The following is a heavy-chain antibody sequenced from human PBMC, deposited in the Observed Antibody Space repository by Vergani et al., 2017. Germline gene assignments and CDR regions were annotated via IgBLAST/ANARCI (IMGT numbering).Heavy chain of an antibody. CDR1: GFTFSNSA. D-gene: IGHD2-21*01. CDR2: ISGPGLST. V-gene: IGHV3-23*01. CDR3: ADLYGDDGFSPF. Sequence: EVHLLESGGGLRQPGGSLKLSCAASGFTFSNSAVSWVRQAPGRGLAWVSSISGPGLSTYYADSVKGRFSISRDDSKNTVYLQINSLRAEDTAFYYCADLYGDDGFSPFWGQGTLVTVSS. J-gene: IGHJ4*02.